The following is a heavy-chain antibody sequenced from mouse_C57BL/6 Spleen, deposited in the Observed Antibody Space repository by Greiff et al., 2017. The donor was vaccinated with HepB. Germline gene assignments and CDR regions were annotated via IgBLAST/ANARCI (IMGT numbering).Heavy chain of an antibody. CDR1: GYTFTSYW. D-gene: IGHD2-4*01. CDR2: IDPSDSYT. Sequence: QVQLQQPGAELVKPGASVKLSCKASGYTFTSYWMQWVKQRPGQGLEWIGEIDPSDSYTNYNQKFKGKATLTVDTSSSTAYMQLSSLTSEDSAVYYCARRYDYDGGDAMDYWGQGTSVTVSS. J-gene: IGHJ4*01. V-gene: IGHV1-50*01. CDR3: ARRYDYDGGDAMDY.